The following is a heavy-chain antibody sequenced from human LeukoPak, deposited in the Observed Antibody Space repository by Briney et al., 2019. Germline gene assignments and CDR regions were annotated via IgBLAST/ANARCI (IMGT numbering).Heavy chain of an antibody. J-gene: IGHJ5*02. CDR3: ARSSWFYDSSGSLNWFDP. CDR1: GYTFTNYG. D-gene: IGHD3-22*01. V-gene: IGHV1-18*01. CDR2: ISTYNGNT. Sequence: ASVKVSCKASGYTFTNYGITWVRQAPGQGLEWMGWISTYNGNTNYAQKLQGRVTMTTDTSTSTAYMELRSLRSDDTAVYYCARSSWFYDSSGSLNWFDPWGQGTLVTVSS.